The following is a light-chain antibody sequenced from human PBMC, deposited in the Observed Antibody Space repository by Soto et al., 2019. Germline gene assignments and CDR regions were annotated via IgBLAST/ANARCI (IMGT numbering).Light chain of an antibody. CDR3: QQFHTYPRT. CDR2: AAS. V-gene: IGKV1-9*01. CDR1: QGINDY. J-gene: IGKJ4*01. Sequence: QLTQSPSFLSASVGDRVTITCRASQGINDYLAWYQQKPGKAPKLLIYAASTLQSEVPSRFSGSASGTEFTLTISSLQPEDFATYYCQQFHTYPRTFGGGTKVEVK.